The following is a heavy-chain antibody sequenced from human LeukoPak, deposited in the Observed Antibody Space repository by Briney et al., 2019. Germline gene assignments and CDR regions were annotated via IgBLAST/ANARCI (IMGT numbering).Heavy chain of an antibody. Sequence: PSQTLSLTCTVSGGSISSGGYYWSWIRQPPGKGLEWIGYIFHSGITYYNPSLKTRVTISVDRSKNQFSLKLSSVTAADTAVYYCARGLDRAAAGDYWGQGTLVTVSS. CDR2: IFHSGIT. J-gene: IGHJ4*02. CDR3: ARGLDRAAAGDY. CDR1: GGSISSGGYY. V-gene: IGHV4-30-2*01. D-gene: IGHD6-13*01.